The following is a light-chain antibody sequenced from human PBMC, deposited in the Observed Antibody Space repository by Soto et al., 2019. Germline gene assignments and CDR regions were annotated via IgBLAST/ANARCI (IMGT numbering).Light chain of an antibody. V-gene: IGLV4-69*01. CDR3: QTWGSGIVL. CDR2: LNSDGSH. CDR1: SGHSNYA. J-gene: IGLJ2*01. Sequence: QPVLTQSPSASASLGASVKLTCTLSSGHSNYAIAWHQQQSEKGPRYLMKLNSDGSHSKGDGIPDRFSGSSSGAERYLTISILQSEAEADYYCQTWGSGIVLFGGGTKLTVL.